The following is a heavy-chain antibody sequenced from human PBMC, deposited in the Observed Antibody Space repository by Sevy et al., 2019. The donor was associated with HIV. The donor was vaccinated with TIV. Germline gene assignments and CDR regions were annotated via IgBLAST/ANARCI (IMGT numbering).Heavy chain of an antibody. Sequence: ASVKVSCKASGYTFTGQYIHWVRQAPGQGLEWMGWINPNSGGTNYAQEFQGRVTMTRDTYVSTAYMELSGLKSDETAIYYCGVGVGLRGYGFGSFDYWGQGTLVTVSS. CDR2: INPNSGGT. CDR1: GYTFTGQY. J-gene: IGHJ4*02. V-gene: IGHV1-2*02. D-gene: IGHD5-18*01. CDR3: GVGVGLRGYGFGSFDY.